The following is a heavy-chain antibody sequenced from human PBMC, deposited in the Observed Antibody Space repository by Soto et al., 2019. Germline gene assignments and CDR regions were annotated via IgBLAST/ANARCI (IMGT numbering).Heavy chain of an antibody. Sequence: VGSLRLSCAASGFTFSSYSMNWVRQAPGKGLEWVSYITSSGSLIYYADSVGGRFTVSRDNAKNSLYLQMNSLRAEDTGVYYCARTMYSNRGWFDPWGQGTLVTVSS. J-gene: IGHJ5*02. V-gene: IGHV3-21*05. CDR3: ARTMYSNRGWFDP. CDR1: GFTFSSYS. D-gene: IGHD6-13*01. CDR2: ITSSGSLI.